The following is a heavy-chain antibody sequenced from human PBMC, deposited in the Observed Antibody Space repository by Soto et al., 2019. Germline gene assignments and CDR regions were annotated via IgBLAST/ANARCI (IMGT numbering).Heavy chain of an antibody. CDR2: IDWDDDK. D-gene: IGHD3-22*01. V-gene: IGHV2-70*01. CDR1: GFSLSTSGMC. CDR3: ARIGYFSDPNSYYYGMDV. Sequence: ESGPTLVNHTQTLTLTCTFSGFSLSTSGMCVSWIRQPPGKALEWLALIDWDDDKYYSTSLKTRLTISKDTSKNQVVLTMTNMDPVDTATYYCARIGYFSDPNSYYYGMDVWGQGTTVTVSS. J-gene: IGHJ6*02.